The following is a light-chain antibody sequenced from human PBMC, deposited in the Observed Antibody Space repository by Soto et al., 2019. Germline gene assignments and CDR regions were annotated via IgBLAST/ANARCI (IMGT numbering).Light chain of an antibody. CDR1: SSDVGGYNY. CDR2: EVN. J-gene: IGLJ1*01. Sequence: QSVLTQPPSASGSPGQSVTISCTGTSSDVGGYNYVSWYQQYPGKAPKLMIYEVNQRPSGVPDRFSGSKSGNTASLTVSGLQAEDEADYYCSSYAGSKNYVFGTGTKVTVL. CDR3: SSYAGSKNYV. V-gene: IGLV2-8*01.